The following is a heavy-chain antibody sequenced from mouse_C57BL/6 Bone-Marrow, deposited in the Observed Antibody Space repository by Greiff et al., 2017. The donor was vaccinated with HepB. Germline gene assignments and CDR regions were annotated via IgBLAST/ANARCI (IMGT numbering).Heavy chain of an antibody. CDR1: GYTFTSYW. J-gene: IGHJ3*01. V-gene: IGHV1-50*01. CDR2: IDPSDSYT. CDR3: ARGEPYGGWFAY. Sequence: QVQLQQPGAELVKPGASVKLSCKASGYTFTSYWMQWVKQRPGQGLEWIGEIDPSDSYTNYNQKFKGKATLTVDTSSSTAYMQLSSLTSEDSAVYYCARGEPYGGWFAYWGQGTLVTVSA. D-gene: IGHD1-1*01.